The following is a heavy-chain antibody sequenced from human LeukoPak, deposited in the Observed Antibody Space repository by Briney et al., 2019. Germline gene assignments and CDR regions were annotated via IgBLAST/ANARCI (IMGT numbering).Heavy chain of an antibody. CDR2: IGTTGDT. CDR1: GFTFSGYD. D-gene: IGHD2-15*01. J-gene: IGHJ3*02. Sequence: GGSLRPSCAASGFTFSGYDMHWVRQGTGKGLDWVSAIGTTGDTYYADSVKGRFTISRENAKNSLYLEMNSLRAGDTAVYYCARGGILFGYAFDIWGQGTMVTVSS. V-gene: IGHV3-13*01. CDR3: ARGGILFGYAFDI.